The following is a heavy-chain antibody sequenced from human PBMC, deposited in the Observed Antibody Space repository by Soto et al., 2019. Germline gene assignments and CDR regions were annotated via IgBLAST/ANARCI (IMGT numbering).Heavy chain of an antibody. CDR3: ARDIGRNSGMLEFDP. CDR2: ISPYNGNT. Sequence: QVQMVQSGAEVKNPGASVKVSCKSSGYSFTSYGITWVRQAPGQGLEWMGWISPYNGNTNYAQKVRGRVTMTTDTSTSTTYMELRSLRSDDTAMYYCARDIGRNSGMLEFDPWGQGTLVTVSS. V-gene: IGHV1-18*01. J-gene: IGHJ5*02. D-gene: IGHD1-7*01. CDR1: GYSFTSYG.